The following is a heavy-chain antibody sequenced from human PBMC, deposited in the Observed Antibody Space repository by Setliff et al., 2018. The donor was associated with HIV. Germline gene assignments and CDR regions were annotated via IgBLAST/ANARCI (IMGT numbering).Heavy chain of an antibody. CDR3: ASSPAWRSDKGISTTGVSWFDP. CDR2: IYHSGST. D-gene: IGHD6-13*01. CDR1: GYSISSRYY. J-gene: IGHJ5*02. V-gene: IGHV4-38-2*02. Sequence: PSETLSLTCTVSGYSISSRYYWGWIRQSPGKGLEWIGSIYHSGSTQYNPSLKSRVTISVDTPKNQFSLKLSSVTAADTAVYYCASSPAWRSDKGISTTGVSWFDPWGQGTLVTVSS.